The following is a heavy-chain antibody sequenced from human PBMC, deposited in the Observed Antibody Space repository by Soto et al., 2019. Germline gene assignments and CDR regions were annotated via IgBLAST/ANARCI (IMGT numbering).Heavy chain of an antibody. CDR1: GYTFTIYG. V-gene: IGHV1-3*01. CDR2: INAGNGNT. CDR3: ARVEYSYGWLDP. Sequence: EASVKVSCKASGYTFTIYGISWVRQAPGQRLEWMGWINAGNGNTKYSQKFQGRVTITRDTSASTAYMELSSLRSEDTAVYYCARVEYSYGWLDPWGQGTLVTVSS. D-gene: IGHD5-18*01. J-gene: IGHJ5*02.